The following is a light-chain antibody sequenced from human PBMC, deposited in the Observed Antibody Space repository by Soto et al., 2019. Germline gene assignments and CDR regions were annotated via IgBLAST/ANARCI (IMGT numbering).Light chain of an antibody. CDR2: GAS. CDR1: QSVYSN. V-gene: IGKV3-15*01. J-gene: IGKJ1*01. Sequence: IVMTQSPDSLSVSPGERVTLSCRASQSVYSNLAWYRHKPGQAPRLLISGASTGATGVPVRFRGSGSGTEFTLTINTLQSEDSAVYYCQQYGSSPWTFGQGTKVEIK. CDR3: QQYGSSPWT.